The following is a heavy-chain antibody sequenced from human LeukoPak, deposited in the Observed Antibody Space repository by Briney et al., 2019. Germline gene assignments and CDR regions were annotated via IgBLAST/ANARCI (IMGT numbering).Heavy chain of an antibody. D-gene: IGHD2-21*01. CDR3: AKAPVTTCRGAYCYPFDY. CDR1: GFIFSSYW. CDR2: ISDSGNT. V-gene: IGHV3-23*01. Sequence: GGSLRLSCDASGFIFSSYWMSWVRQAPGKGLEWVSAISDSGNTYHADSVKGRFTISRDSSKNTLFLQMNRLRPEDAAVYYCAKAPVTTCRGAYCYPFDYWGQGTLVTVSS. J-gene: IGHJ4*02.